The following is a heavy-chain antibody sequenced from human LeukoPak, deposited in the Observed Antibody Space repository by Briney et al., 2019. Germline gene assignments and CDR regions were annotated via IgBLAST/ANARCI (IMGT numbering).Heavy chain of an antibody. D-gene: IGHD6-19*01. CDR3: VKERDRGIAVADDFDY. Sequence: GGSLRLSCEASGFTFSMYSMAWVRQAPGKGLEWVSVINDRGGYIQDADSVKGRFTISRDNSQNTLFLQMNSLRDEDTAVYYCVKERDRGIAVADDFDYWGQGTLVTVSS. CDR1: GFTFSMYS. V-gene: IGHV3-23*01. J-gene: IGHJ4*02. CDR2: INDRGGYI.